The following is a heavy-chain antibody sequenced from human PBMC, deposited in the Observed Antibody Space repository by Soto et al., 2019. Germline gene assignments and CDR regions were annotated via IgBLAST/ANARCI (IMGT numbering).Heavy chain of an antibody. Sequence: SETLSLTCAVYGGSFSGNYWSWIRHPPGKGLEWIGEIIHGGSTNYNPSLKSRVTISVDTSKNQFYLKLSSVTAADTAVYYCARDPLYSSSPELDTHYYGMDVWGQGTTVTVSS. CDR3: ARDPLYSSSPELDTHYYGMDV. J-gene: IGHJ6*02. V-gene: IGHV4-34*12. CDR1: GGSFSGNY. D-gene: IGHD6-6*01. CDR2: IIHGGST.